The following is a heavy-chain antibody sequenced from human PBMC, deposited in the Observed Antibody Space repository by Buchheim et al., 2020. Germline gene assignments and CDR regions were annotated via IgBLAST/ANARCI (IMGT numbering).Heavy chain of an antibody. CDR2: IWYDGSNK. D-gene: IGHD4-17*01. CDR3: ARVDGDLDY. CDR1: GFTFSSYA. J-gene: IGHJ4*02. Sequence: QVQLVESGGGVVQPGRSLRLSCAASGFTFSSYAMHWVRQAPGKGLEWVAVIWYDGSNKYYADSVKGGFPISRDNSKTTLNLQMNSLRAEDTAVYYCARVDGDLDYWGQGTL. V-gene: IGHV3-33*01.